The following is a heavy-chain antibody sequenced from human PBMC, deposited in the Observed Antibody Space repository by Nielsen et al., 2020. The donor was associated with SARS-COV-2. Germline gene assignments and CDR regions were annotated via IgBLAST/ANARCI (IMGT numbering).Heavy chain of an antibody. CDR2: ISAYNGNT. D-gene: IGHD6-19*01. V-gene: IGHV1-18*01. J-gene: IGHJ6*02. CDR3: ARDRSSGWPYYYYYYGMDV. CDR1: GYTFTSYG. Sequence: SVKVSCKASGYTFTSYGISWVRQAPGQGLEWMGWISAYNGNTNYAQKLQGRVTMTTDTSTSTAYMELRSLRSDDTAVYYCARDRSSGWPYYYYYYGMDVWGQGTTVTVSS.